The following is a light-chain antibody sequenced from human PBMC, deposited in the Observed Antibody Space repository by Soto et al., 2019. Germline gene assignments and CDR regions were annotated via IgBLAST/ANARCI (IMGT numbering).Light chain of an antibody. V-gene: IGKV1-5*03. J-gene: IGKJ2*01. CDR3: QHYDSYPYT. Sequence: DIHMDQSPSALSASVGDRVTITCRASQDVSHWLAWYQQKPGQAPTLVIYKASSLESGVPSRFSGRGSGTEFTLTIRDLQPDDFATYYCQHYDSYPYTFGQGTSLEIK. CDR1: QDVSHW. CDR2: KAS.